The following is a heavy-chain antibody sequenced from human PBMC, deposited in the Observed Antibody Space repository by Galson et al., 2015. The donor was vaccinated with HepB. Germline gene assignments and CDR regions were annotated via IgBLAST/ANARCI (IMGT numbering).Heavy chain of an antibody. Sequence: SVKVSCKASGYTFTSYGISWVRQAPGQGLEWMGGIIPIFGTANYAQKFQGRVTITADESTGTAYMELSSLRSEDTAVYYCARGEMATIGGFDYWGQGTLVTVSS. V-gene: IGHV1-69*13. J-gene: IGHJ4*02. CDR1: GYTFTSYG. CDR2: IIPIFGTA. CDR3: ARGEMATIGGFDY. D-gene: IGHD5-24*01.